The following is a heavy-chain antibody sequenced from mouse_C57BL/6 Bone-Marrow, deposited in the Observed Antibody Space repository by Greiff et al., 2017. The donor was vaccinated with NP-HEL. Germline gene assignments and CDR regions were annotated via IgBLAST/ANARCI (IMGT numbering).Heavy chain of an antibody. V-gene: IGHV1-76*01. CDR3: ARSDYDGAWFAY. Sequence: QVQLKESGAELVRPGASVKLSCKASGYTFTDYYINWVKQRPGQGLEWIARIYPGSGNTYYNEKFKGKATLTAEKSSSTAYMQLSSLTSEDSAVYFCARSDYDGAWFAYWGQGTLVTVSA. CDR1: GYTFTDYY. J-gene: IGHJ3*01. D-gene: IGHD2-4*01. CDR2: IYPGSGNT.